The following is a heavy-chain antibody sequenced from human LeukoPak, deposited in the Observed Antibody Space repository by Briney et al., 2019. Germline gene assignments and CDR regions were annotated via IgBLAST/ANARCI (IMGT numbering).Heavy chain of an antibody. CDR2: ISSNGGST. Sequence: PGGSLRLFCSASGFTFSSYAMHWVRQAPPKELEYVSAISSNGGSTYYAESVKGRFTISRDNSKNTLYLQMSSLRAEDTAVYYCVKATGGPRTDCSSTSCYVGYYYGMDVWGQGTTVTVSS. V-gene: IGHV3-64D*06. J-gene: IGHJ6*02. CDR1: GFTFSSYA. CDR3: VKATGGPRTDCSSTSCYVGYYYGMDV. D-gene: IGHD2-2*01.